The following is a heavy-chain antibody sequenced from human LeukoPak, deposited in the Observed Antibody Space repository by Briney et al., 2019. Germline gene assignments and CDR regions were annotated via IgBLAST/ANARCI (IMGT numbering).Heavy chain of an antibody. CDR2: ISWNSGSI. CDR1: GFIFEGYA. J-gene: IGHJ2*01. CDR3: TKDVFDFGGYFEL. Sequence: PGGSLRLSCAASGFIFEGYAMHWLRQAPGKGLEWVSGISWNSGSIYYADSVKGRFTISRDNAKNSLYLQMNSLRTEDTAFYYCTKDVFDFGGYFELWGRGTLITVSS. V-gene: IGHV3-9*01. D-gene: IGHD3-16*01.